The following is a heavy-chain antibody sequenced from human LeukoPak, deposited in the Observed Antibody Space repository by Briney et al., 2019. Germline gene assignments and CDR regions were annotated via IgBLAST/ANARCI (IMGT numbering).Heavy chain of an antibody. J-gene: IGHJ4*02. V-gene: IGHV4-59*01. D-gene: IGHD2-21*01. CDR2: TYYSGST. Sequence: PSETLSLTCTVSGGSISSYYWSWIRQPPGKGLEWIGYTYYSGSTNYNPSLKSRVTISVDTSKNQFSLKLSSVTAADTAVYYCASGLNGHIVVGPFDYWGQGTLVTVSS. CDR3: ASGLNGHIVVGPFDY. CDR1: GGSISSYY.